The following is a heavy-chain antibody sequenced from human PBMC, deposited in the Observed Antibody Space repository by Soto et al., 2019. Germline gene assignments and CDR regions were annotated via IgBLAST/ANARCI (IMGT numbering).Heavy chain of an antibody. J-gene: IGHJ6*03. V-gene: IGHV3-7*01. CDR2: IKQDGSEK. Sequence: EVQLVESGGGLVQPGGSLRLSCAASGFTFSSYWMSWVRQAPGKGLEWVANIKQDGSEKYYVDSVKGRFIISRDNAKNSLYLQMNSLRAEDTAVYYCARDSSLHPYYYYYYMDVWGKGTTVTVSS. CDR3: ARDSSLHPYYYYYYMDV. CDR1: GFTFSSYW.